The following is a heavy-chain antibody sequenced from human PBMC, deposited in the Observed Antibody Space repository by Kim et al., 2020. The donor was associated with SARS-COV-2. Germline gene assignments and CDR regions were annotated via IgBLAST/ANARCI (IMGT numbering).Heavy chain of an antibody. CDR1: GGSISSGGYY. V-gene: IGHV4-31*03. J-gene: IGHJ4*02. CDR2: IYYSGST. CDR3: ARGPGRGITMVRGEGNHFDY. Sequence: SETLSLTCTVSGGSISSGGYYWSWIRQHPGKGLEWIGYIYYSGSTYYNPSLKSRVTISVDTSKNQFSLKLSSVTAADTAVYYCARGPGRGITMVRGEGNHFDYWGQGTLVTVSS. D-gene: IGHD3-10*01.